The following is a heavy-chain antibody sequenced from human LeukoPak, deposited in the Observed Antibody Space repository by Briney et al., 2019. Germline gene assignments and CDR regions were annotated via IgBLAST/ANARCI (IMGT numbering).Heavy chain of an antibody. CDR2: IYTSGST. CDR1: GSSISSYY. J-gene: IGHJ4*02. V-gene: IGHV4-4*07. CDR3: ARLIYSSGWYSDY. Sequence: PSETLSLTCTVSGSSISSYYWSWIRQPAGKGLEWIGRIYTSGSTSYNPSLKSRVTMSVDTSKNQFSLKLSSVTAADTAVYYCARLIYSSGWYSDYWDQGTLVTVSS. D-gene: IGHD6-19*01.